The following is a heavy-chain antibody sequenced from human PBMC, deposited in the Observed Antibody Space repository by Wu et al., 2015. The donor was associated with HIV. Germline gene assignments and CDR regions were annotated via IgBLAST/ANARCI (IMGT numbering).Heavy chain of an antibody. Sequence: QVQLMQSGGDVKKSGASVKVSCKASGYTFITHAITWVRQAPGQRPEWMGWITTHNGYTNYAQKLQGRVTMTTDTSTSTAYMELRSLRSDDTAVYYCVRDQQWPTEYYHYYGMDVWGQGTTVTVSS. CDR2: ITTHNGYT. CDR3: VRDQQWPTEYYHYYGMDV. D-gene: IGHD6-19*01. CDR1: GYTFITHA. V-gene: IGHV1-18*01. J-gene: IGHJ6*02.